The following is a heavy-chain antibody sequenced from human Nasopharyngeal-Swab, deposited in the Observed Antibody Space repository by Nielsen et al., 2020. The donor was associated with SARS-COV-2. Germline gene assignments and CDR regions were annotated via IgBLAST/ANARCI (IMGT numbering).Heavy chain of an antibody. D-gene: IGHD3-9*01. CDR2: IIENGADT. V-gene: IGHV3-23*01. Sequence: GESLKISCAASGFNFRNFAMSWVRQAPGKGLEWVSGIIENGADTYYADSVKGRSTIFRDNSKNTLCLQMNSLSAEDTAVYYCVRDYTVNYYGLSTDYYAPLDSWGQGTLVTVSS. J-gene: IGHJ4*02. CDR3: VRDYTVNYYGLSTDYYAPLDS. CDR1: GFNFRNFA.